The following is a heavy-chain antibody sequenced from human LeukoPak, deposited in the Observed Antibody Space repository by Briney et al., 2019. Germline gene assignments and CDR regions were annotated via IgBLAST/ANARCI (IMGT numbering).Heavy chain of an antibody. CDR1: GYSITSGYD. Sequence: SETLSLTCSVSGYSITSGYDWGWIRQPPGRGLEWIASIYYRRSTYYNPSLKSRATISIDTSKNEFSLRLTSMTAADTAMYYCARDMDFYMDVWGKGSTVTVSS. CDR2: IYYRRST. D-gene: IGHD3/OR15-3a*01. J-gene: IGHJ6*03. CDR3: ARDMDFYMDV. V-gene: IGHV4-38-2*02.